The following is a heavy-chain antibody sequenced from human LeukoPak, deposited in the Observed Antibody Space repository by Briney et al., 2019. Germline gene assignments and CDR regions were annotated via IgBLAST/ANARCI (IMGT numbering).Heavy chain of an antibody. CDR3: ARSVVRGVISYYYYYMDV. Sequence: SQTLSLTCTVSGGSISSGSYYWSWIRQPAGKGLEWIGRIYTSGSTNYNPSLKSRVTISVDTSKNQFSLKLSSVTAADTAVYYCARSVVRGVISYYYYYMDVWGKGTTVTVSS. J-gene: IGHJ6*03. D-gene: IGHD3-10*01. V-gene: IGHV4-61*02. CDR1: GGSISSGSYY. CDR2: IYTSGST.